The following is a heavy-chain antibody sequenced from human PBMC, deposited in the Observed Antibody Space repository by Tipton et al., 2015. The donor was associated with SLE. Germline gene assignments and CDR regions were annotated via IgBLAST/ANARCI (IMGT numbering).Heavy chain of an antibody. D-gene: IGHD3-10*01. CDR1: GGSISSSSYY. CDR3: ARILYYYGRWGFDY. V-gene: IGHV4-39*07. J-gene: IGHJ4*02. Sequence: TLSLTCTVSGGSISSSSYYWGWIRQPPGKGLEWIGCIYYSGSTYYNPSLKSRVTISVDTSKNQFSLKLSSVTAADTAVYYCARILYYYGRWGFDYWGQGTLVTVSS. CDR2: IYYSGST.